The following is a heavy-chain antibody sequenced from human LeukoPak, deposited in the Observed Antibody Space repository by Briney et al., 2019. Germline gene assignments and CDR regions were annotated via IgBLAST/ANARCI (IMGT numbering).Heavy chain of an antibody. V-gene: IGHV5-51*01. D-gene: IGHD1-7*01. CDR3: ARRAYNWNSDYWYFDL. J-gene: IGHJ2*01. CDR2: IYPGDSDT. CDR1: GYSFTNYL. Sequence: GESLKISCRASGYSFTNYLIAWVRQMPGKGLEWMGIIYPGDSDTRYSPSFQGQVTISADKSISTAYLQWSSLKASGTAMYYCARRAYNWNSDYWYFDLWGRGTLVTVSS.